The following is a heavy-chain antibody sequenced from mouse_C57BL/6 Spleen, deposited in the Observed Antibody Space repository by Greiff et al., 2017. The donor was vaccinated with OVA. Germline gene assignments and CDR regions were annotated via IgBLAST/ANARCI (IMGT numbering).Heavy chain of an antibody. J-gene: IGHJ1*03. CDR1: GFTFSSYT. D-gene: IGHD1-1*01. CDR2: ISGGGGHT. CDR3: ARQTVVAPGYFDV. Sequence: EVQVVESGGGLVKPGGSLKLSCAASGFTFSSYTMSWVRQTPEKRLEWVATISGGGGHTYYPDSVKGRFTISRDNAKNTLYRQMSSLRSEDTALYYCARQTVVAPGYFDVWGTGTTVTVSS. V-gene: IGHV5-9*01.